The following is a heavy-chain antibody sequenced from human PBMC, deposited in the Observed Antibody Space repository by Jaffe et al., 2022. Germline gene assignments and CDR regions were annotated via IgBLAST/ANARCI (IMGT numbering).Heavy chain of an antibody. J-gene: IGHJ4*02. CDR1: GGSISSYY. D-gene: IGHD3-22*01. V-gene: IGHV4-59*01. CDR3: AREFYYDSSGPYFDY. Sequence: QVQLQESGPGLVKPSETLSLTCTVSGGSISSYYWSWIRQPPGKGLEWIGYIYYSGSTNYNPSLKSRVTISVDTSKNQFSLKLSSVTAADTAVYYCAREFYYDSSGPYFDYWGQGTLVTVSS. CDR2: IYYSGST.